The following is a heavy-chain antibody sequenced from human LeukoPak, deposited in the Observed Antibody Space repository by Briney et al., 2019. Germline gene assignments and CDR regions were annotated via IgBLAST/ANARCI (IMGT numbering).Heavy chain of an antibody. J-gene: IGHJ3*02. Sequence: GGSLRLSCAASGFTFSNYGMHWVRQATGKGLEWVSSVGSAGDTDYPAYVKGRFTISREKAKYSVYLQMDSLRPEDTAVYYCAREVYGGNQDAFVIWGQGAIVSVSS. CDR3: AREVYGGNQDAFVI. D-gene: IGHD4-23*01. CDR2: VGSAGDT. CDR1: GFTFSNYG. V-gene: IGHV3-13*01.